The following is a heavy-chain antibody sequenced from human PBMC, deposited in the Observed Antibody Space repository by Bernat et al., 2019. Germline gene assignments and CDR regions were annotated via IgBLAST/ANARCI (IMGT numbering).Heavy chain of an antibody. CDR2: IKQGGSVQ. D-gene: IGHD2-8*02. V-gene: IGHV3-7*03. CDR3: ARGYGPEN. J-gene: IGHJ1*01. Sequence: EVQLVESGGALVQPGGSLRLSCVGSGSSFSGIWMTWVRQAPGKGLEWVANIKQGGSVQHYVDSVKGRFIISRDNTKNSLFLQMNSLGVDDTAVYYCARGYGPENWGQGTLVTVSS. CDR1: GSSFSGIW.